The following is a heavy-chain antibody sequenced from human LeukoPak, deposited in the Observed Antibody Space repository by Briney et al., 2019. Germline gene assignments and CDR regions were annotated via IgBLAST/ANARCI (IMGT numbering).Heavy chain of an antibody. V-gene: IGHV4-59*01. CDR1: GGSISSYY. CDR2: IYYSGNT. CDR3: ARVGSGSFDY. J-gene: IGHJ4*02. Sequence: SETLSPTCTVSGGSISSYYWSWIRQPPGKGLEWIGYIYYSGNTNHNPSLKSRVTISIDTSKNQFSLKLSYVTAADTAVYYCARVGSGSFDYWGQGTLVTVSS. D-gene: IGHD6-19*01.